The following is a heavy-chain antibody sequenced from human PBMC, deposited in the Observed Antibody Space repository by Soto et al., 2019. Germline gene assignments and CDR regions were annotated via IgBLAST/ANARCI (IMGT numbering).Heavy chain of an antibody. CDR1: GYTFTSYE. D-gene: IGHD3-10*01. V-gene: IGHV1-8*01. CDR2: MTPNSGDT. CDR3: ASGELLWFGELLR. Sequence: QVQLVQSGAEVKKPGASVKVSCKASGYTFTSYEINWVRQATGQGLEWMGWMTPNSGDTGYAQKFQGRVTMTRNTSMSPGYMELSSRRSQDTAVKYSASGELLWFGELLRWGQGALVTVSS. J-gene: IGHJ4*02.